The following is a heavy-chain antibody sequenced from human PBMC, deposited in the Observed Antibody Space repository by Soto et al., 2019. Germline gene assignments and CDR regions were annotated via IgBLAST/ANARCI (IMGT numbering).Heavy chain of an antibody. CDR1: GASISPYY. CDR2: IYYSGIA. Sequence: MSLTCTVSGASISPYYWNWLRQPPGTGLEWLGYIYYSGIANYNPSVNSRVTISLDTSETQFSLKLSSVTAADKDVYYCRREAQDLSYGMDVRCQRTKVPVSS. V-gene: IGHV4-59*01. D-gene: IGHD3-16*02. J-gene: IGHJ6*02. CDR3: RREAQDLSYGMDV.